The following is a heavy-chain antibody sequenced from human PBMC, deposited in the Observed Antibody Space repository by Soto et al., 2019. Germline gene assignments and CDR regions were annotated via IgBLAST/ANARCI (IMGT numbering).Heavy chain of an antibody. D-gene: IGHD2-15*01. J-gene: IGHJ4*02. CDR2: INPNSGGT. V-gene: IGHV1-2*04. CDR1: GYTFTGYY. Sequence: ASVKVSCKGSGYTFTGYYMHWVRQAPGQGLEWMGWINPNSGGTNYEQKFQGWVTMTRDTSISTAYMELSRLRSDDTAVYYCARVAGYCSGGSCYKNYYYFDYWGQGTLVTVSS. CDR3: ARVAGYCSGGSCYKNYYYFDY.